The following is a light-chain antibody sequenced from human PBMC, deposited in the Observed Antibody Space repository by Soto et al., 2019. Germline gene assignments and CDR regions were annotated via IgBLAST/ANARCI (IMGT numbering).Light chain of an antibody. CDR3: MQALQAPYT. J-gene: IGKJ2*01. V-gene: IGKV2-28*01. CDR2: LGF. CDR1: QRLLHSNGNIF. Sequence: EIVMTQSPPSLTVTPGEPASISCSSSQRLLHSNGNIFLDWYLQKPGQSPQLLIYLGFNRASGVPDRVSGSGAGTDFTLKISRVEAEDAGVYYCMQALQAPYTFGQGIKLEIK.